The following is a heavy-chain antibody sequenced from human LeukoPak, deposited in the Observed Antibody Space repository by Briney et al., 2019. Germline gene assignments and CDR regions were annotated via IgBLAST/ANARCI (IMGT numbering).Heavy chain of an antibody. CDR1: GFTFSSYE. CDR2: ISSSGSTI. CDR3: AREGVAVAGGIDY. V-gene: IGHV3-48*03. J-gene: IGHJ4*02. D-gene: IGHD6-19*01. Sequence: GGSLRLSCAASGFTFSSYEMNWVRQAPGKGLEWVSYISSSGSTISYADSVKGRFTISRDNAKNSLYLQMNSLRAEDTAVYYCAREGVAVAGGIDYWGQGTLVTVSS.